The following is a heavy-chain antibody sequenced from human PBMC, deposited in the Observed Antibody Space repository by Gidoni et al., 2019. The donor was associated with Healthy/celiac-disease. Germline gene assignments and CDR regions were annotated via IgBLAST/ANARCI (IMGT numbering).Heavy chain of an antibody. CDR1: GFTFSSYS. J-gene: IGHJ6*02. CDR3: ARDPIPAAILGYYYYGMDV. D-gene: IGHD2-2*01. V-gene: IGHV3-21*01. CDR2: ISSSSSYI. Sequence: EVQLVESGGGLVKPGGSLRLSCAASGFTFSSYSMNWVRQAPGKGLEWVSSISSSSSYIYYADSVKGRFTISRDNAKNSLYLQMNSLRAEDTAVYYCARDPIPAAILGYYYYGMDVWGQGTTVTVSS.